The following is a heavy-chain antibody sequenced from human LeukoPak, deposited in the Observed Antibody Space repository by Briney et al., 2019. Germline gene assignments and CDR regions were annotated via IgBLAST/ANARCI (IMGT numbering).Heavy chain of an antibody. J-gene: IGHJ4*02. CDR2: INPNSGGT. V-gene: IGHV1-2*02. D-gene: IGHD6-13*01. CDR3: ARDRSSWAPPLYYFDY. CDR1: GYTFTGYY. Sequence: GASVKASCKASGYTFTGYYMHWVRQAPGQGLEWMGWINPNSGGTNYAQRFQGRVTMTRDTSISTAYMELSRLRSDDTAVYYCARDRSSWAPPLYYFDYWGQGTLVTVSS.